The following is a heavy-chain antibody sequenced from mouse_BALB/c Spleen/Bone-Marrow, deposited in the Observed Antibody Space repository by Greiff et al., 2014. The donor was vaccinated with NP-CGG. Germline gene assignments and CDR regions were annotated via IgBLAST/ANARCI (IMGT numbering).Heavy chain of an antibody. Sequence: VQLQESGPGLVQPSQSLSITCTVSGFSLTSYGVHWVRQSPGKGLEWLGVIWSGGSTDYNAAFISRLSISKGNSKSQVFFKMNSLQANDTAIYYCATDGYYVRFAYWGQGTLVTVSA. J-gene: IGHJ3*01. CDR3: ATDGYYVRFAY. CDR1: GFSLTSYG. V-gene: IGHV2-2*02. CDR2: IWSGGST. D-gene: IGHD2-3*01.